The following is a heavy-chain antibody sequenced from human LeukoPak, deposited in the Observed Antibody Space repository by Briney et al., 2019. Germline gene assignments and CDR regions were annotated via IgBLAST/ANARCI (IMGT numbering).Heavy chain of an antibody. CDR1: GDSISSGGYY. CDR3: ARGEYYDILAGYYGSFDY. V-gene: IGHV4-30-2*01. Sequence: PSQTLSLTCAVSGDSISSGGYYWNWIRQPPGKGLEWIGYIYHTGSTYYNPSLKSRVTISVDRSKNQFSLKLSSVTAADTAVYYCARGEYYDILAGYYGSFDYWGQGTLVTVSS. D-gene: IGHD3-9*01. J-gene: IGHJ4*02. CDR2: IYHTGST.